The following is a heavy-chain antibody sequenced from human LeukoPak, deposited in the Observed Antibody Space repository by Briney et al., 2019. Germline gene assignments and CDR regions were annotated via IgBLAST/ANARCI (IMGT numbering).Heavy chain of an antibody. CDR3: ATGVDMIWFALQS. CDR1: GYTYSGYY. CDR2: INANSGET. V-gene: IGHV1-2*02. D-gene: IGHD3-10*01. Sequence: ASVKVSCKTSGYTYSGYYLNWVRQAPGQGLEWMGWINANSGETNYAQKFQGRVTMTRDTSISTAYMELSRLNSDDTAVYYCATGVDMIWFALQSWGQGTLVSVSS. J-gene: IGHJ5*02.